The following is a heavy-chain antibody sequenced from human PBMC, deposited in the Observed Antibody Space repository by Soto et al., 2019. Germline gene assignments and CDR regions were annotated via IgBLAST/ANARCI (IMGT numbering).Heavy chain of an antibody. D-gene: IGHD2-2*01. CDR3: VRAECTSCFVFRH. CDR1: GFTFSDYS. CDR2: IHFIINTI. Sequence: GGSLRLSCVTSGFTFSDYSMNWVRQAPVNGLELVSYIHFIINTIYYADSVKGRFTISRYDVKKSLYLQMNSLRAEYSARYHCVRAECTSCFVFRHWGQGTLVTVSS. J-gene: IGHJ1*01. V-gene: IGHV3-48*01.